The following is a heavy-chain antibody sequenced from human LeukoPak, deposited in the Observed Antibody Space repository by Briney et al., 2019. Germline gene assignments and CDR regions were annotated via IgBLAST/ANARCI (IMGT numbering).Heavy chain of an antibody. V-gene: IGHV3-9*01. CDR1: GFTFDDYA. CDR2: ISWNSGSI. J-gene: IGHJ6*02. CDR3: AEDGTLDYYYGMDV. Sequence: GRSLRLSCAASGFTFDDYAMHWVRQAPGKGLEWVSGISWNSGSIGYANSVKGRFTISRDNAKNSLYLQMNSLRAEDTALYYCAEDGTLDYYYGMDVWGQGTTVTVSS.